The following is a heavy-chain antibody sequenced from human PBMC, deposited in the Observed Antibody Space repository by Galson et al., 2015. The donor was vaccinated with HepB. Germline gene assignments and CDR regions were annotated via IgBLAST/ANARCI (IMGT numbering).Heavy chain of an antibody. V-gene: IGHV7-4-1*02. Sequence: SVKVSCKASGYTFTSYAMNWVRQAPGQGLEWMGWINTNTGNPTYAQGFTGRFVFSLDTSVSTAYLQISSLKAEDTAVYYCARAAQLWSVWPRNNFDYWGQGTLVTVSS. CDR1: GYTFTSYA. CDR2: INTNTGNP. J-gene: IGHJ4*02. D-gene: IGHD5-18*01. CDR3: ARAAQLWSVWPRNNFDY.